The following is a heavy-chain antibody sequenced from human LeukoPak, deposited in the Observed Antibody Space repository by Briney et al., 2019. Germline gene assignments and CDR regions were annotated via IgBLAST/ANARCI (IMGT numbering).Heavy chain of an antibody. J-gene: IGHJ3*02. D-gene: IGHD3-9*01. V-gene: IGHV4-59*08. CDR2: DYYSGSS. CDR3: ARHTDWFDAFDI. CDR1: GGSITDYY. Sequence: ESSETLSLTCTVSGGSITDYYWGWIRQPPGKGLEWIGYDYYSGSSNYNPSLKSRVTISVDTSKNQFSLKMSSVTAADTAVYYCARHTDWFDAFDIWGQGTMVTVSS.